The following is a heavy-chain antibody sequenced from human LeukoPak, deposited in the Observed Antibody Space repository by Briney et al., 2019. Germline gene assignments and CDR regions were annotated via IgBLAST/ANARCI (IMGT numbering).Heavy chain of an antibody. CDR1: GFTFSSYG. J-gene: IGHJ6*02. CDR3: ARAGYYGMDV. V-gene: IGHV3-33*01. Sequence: GRSLRLSCAASGFTFSSYGMHWVRQAPGKGLEWVAVIWYDGSNKYYADSVKGRFTISRDNSKNTLYLQVNSLRAEDTAVYYCARAGYYGMDVWGQGITVTVSS. CDR2: IWYDGSNK.